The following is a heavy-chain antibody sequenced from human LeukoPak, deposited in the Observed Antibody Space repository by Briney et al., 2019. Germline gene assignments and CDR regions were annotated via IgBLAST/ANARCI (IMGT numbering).Heavy chain of an antibody. CDR1: GFTFSNYA. J-gene: IGHJ4*02. V-gene: IGHV3-30-3*01. CDR2: ISYDGSNK. Sequence: GGSLRLSCAASGFTFSNYAMHWVRQAPGKGLEWVAVISYDGSNKYYADSVKGRFTISRDNSKNTLYLQMNSLRAEDTAEYYCAREGALPYYYGARSDDPAASDYWGQGTLVTVSS. D-gene: IGHD3-10*01. CDR3: AREGALPYYYGARSDDPAASDY.